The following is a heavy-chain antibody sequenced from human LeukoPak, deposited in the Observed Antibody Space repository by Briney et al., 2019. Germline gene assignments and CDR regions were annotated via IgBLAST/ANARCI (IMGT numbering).Heavy chain of an antibody. J-gene: IGHJ5*02. D-gene: IGHD3-22*01. CDR3: AREELPEYYYDSSGHNWFDP. CDR2: IWYDGSNK. V-gene: IGHV3-33*01. Sequence: GGSLRLSCAASGFTFSSYGMHWVRQAPGKRLEWVAVIWYDGSNKYYADSVKGRFTISRDNSKNTLYLQMNSLRAEDTAVYYCAREELPEYYYDSSGHNWFDPWGQGTLVTVSS. CDR1: GFTFSSYG.